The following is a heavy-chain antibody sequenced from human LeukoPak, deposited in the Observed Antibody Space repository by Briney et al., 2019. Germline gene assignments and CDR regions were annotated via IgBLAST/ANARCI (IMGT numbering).Heavy chain of an antibody. CDR3: VRDSYYDILTY. Sequence: GASVKVSCKASGHTFIDYGIHWVRQAPGQRLEWMGWINPGNGDTKYSQNFQGRVTITRDTSANTVYMDLSSLIAEDTAVYYCVRDSYYDILTYWGQGTLVTVSS. D-gene: IGHD3-9*01. J-gene: IGHJ4*02. CDR2: INPGNGDT. V-gene: IGHV1-3*01. CDR1: GHTFIDYG.